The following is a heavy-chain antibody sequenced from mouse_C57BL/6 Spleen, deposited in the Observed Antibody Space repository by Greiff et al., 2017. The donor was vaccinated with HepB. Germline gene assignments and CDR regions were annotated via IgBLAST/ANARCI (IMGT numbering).Heavy chain of an antibody. D-gene: IGHD2-2*01. V-gene: IGHV1-15*01. CDR3: TRGGMVTTVFAY. J-gene: IGHJ3*01. Sequence: VQLQQSGAELVRPGASVTLSCKASGYTFTDYEMHWVKQTPVHGLEWIGAIDPETGGTAYNQKFKGKAILTADKSSSTAYMELRSLTSEDSAVYYCTRGGMVTTVFAYWGQGTLVTVSA. CDR2: IDPETGGT. CDR1: GYTFTDYE.